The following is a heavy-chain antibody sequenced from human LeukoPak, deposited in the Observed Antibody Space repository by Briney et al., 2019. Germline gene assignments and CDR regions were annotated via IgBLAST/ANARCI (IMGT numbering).Heavy chain of an antibody. D-gene: IGHD6-13*01. V-gene: IGHV1-2*06. CDR2: INPNSGGT. CDR3: ARDGEYSSSWYTYYYMDV. Sequence: ASVKVSCKASGYTFTGYYMHWLRQAPGQGLEWMGRINPNSGGTNYAQKFQGRVTMTRDTSISTAYMELSRLRSDDTAMYYCARDGEYSSSWYTYYYMDVWGKGTTVTVSS. J-gene: IGHJ6*03. CDR1: GYTFTGYY.